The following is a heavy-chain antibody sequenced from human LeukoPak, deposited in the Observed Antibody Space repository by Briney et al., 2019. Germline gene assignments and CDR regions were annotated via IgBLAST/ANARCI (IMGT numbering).Heavy chain of an antibody. CDR2: IYYSGST. CDR3: ARDDTDYGFTAFDI. D-gene: IGHD4-17*01. CDR1: GGSISSSSYY. Sequence: SETLSLTCTVSGGSISSSSYYWGWIRQPPGKGLEGIGSIYYSGSTYYNTSLKSRFTISVDTSKNHFSLKLSSVTAADTAVYYCARDDTDYGFTAFDIWGQGTMVTVSS. V-gene: IGHV4-39*07. J-gene: IGHJ3*02.